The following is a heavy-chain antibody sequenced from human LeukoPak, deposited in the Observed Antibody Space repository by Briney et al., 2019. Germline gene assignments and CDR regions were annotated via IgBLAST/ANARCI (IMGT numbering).Heavy chain of an antibody. Sequence: GGSLRLSCAASGFTVSSNYMSRVRQAPGKGLEWVSVIYSGGNTYYADSVKGRFTISRDNAKNSLYLQMNSLRAEDTAVYYCARVEDYDILTGFDYWGQGTLVTVSS. CDR3: ARVEDYDILTGFDY. D-gene: IGHD3-9*01. CDR2: IYSGGNT. J-gene: IGHJ4*02. V-gene: IGHV3-66*01. CDR1: GFTVSSNY.